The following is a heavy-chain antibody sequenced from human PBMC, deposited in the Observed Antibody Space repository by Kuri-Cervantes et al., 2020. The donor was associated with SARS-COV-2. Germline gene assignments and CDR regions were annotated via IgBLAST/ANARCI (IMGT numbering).Heavy chain of an antibody. J-gene: IGHJ4*02. Sequence: ASVKVSCKASGYTFTSYYMHWVRQAPGQGLEWMGIINPSGGSTSYAQKLQGRVTMTTDTSTSTAYMELRSLRSDDTAVYYCARGRTGESSRFDYWGQGTLVTVSS. CDR1: GYTFTSYY. CDR2: INPSGGST. V-gene: IGHV1-46*01. CDR3: ARGRTGESSRFDY. D-gene: IGHD7-27*01.